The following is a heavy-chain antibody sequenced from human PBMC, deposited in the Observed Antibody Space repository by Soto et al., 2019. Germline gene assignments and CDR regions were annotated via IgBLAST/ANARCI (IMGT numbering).Heavy chain of an antibody. CDR1: GFTFSSYG. CDR3: AKDARDYDFWSGYYPPYYYYYGMDV. V-gene: IGHV3-30*18. CDR2: ISYDGSNK. D-gene: IGHD3-3*01. Sequence: GGSLRLSCAASGFTFSSYGMHWVRQAPGKGLEWVAVISYDGSNKYYADSVKGRFTISRDNSKNTLYLQMNSLRAEDTAVYYCAKDARDYDFWSGYYPPYYYYYGMDVWGQGTTVTVSS. J-gene: IGHJ6*02.